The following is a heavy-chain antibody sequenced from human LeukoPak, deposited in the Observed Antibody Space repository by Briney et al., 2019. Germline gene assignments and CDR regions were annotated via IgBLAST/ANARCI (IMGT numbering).Heavy chain of an antibody. CDR3: AREDHSNYNY. CDR1: GFPFSSYW. V-gene: IGHV3-7*01. J-gene: IGHJ4*02. CDR2: IKQDGGEI. D-gene: IGHD4-11*01. Sequence: GGSLRLSCAASGFPFSSYWMSWVRQAPGKGLEWVANIKQDGGEIFYVDSVKGRFTISRDNAKNSLYLQMNSLRAEDTAVYYCAREDHSNYNYWGQGTLVTVSS.